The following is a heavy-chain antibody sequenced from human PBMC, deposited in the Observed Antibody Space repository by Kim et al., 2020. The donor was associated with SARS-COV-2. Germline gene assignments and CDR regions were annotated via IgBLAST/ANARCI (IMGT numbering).Heavy chain of an antibody. CDR3: ARAYNDNRNYHFDY. CDR2: IYHSGSA. J-gene: IGHJ4*01. D-gene: IGHD1-1*01. V-gene: IGHV4-31*01. Sequence: SETLSLTCTVSGASIFGGSSYWSWIRQHPGKGLEWIGYIYHSGSAYYNPSLKSQVTLSIDTSNNQFSLEVRSVTAADTPAYYCARAYNDNRNYHFDYWG. CDR1: GASIFGGSSY.